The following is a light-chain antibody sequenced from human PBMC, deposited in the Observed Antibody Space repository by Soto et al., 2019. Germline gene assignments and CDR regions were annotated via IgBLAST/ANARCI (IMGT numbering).Light chain of an antibody. CDR1: QSVSSSY. V-gene: IGKV3D-20*02. CDR2: DAS. CDR3: LQLKKWRPLA. J-gene: IGKJ5*01. Sequence: EIVLTQSPGTLSLSPGERATLSCSASQSVSSSYLAWYQQKPGQAPRLLIYDASTRATGIPARFTGSVYGTDVSLTRRGREREEVESDFCLQLKKWRPLAVGPGTRLEIK.